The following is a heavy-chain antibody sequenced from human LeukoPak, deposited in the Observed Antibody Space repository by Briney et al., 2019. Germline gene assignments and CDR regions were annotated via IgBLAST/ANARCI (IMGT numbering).Heavy chain of an antibody. CDR1: GYTFTSYG. Sequence: GASVKVSCKASGYTFTSYGISGVRQAPGQGLEWMGWISAYNGNTNYAQKFQGRVTMTTDTSTSTAYMELRSLRSDDTAVYYCAGRLGYCSSARCPSPWGQGTMVTVSS. V-gene: IGHV1-18*01. CDR2: ISAYNGNT. CDR3: AGRLGYCSSARCPSP. D-gene: IGHD2-2*01. J-gene: IGHJ3*01.